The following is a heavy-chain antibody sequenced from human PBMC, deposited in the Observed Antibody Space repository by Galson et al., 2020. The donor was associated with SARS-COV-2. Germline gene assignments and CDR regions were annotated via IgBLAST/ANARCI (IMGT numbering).Heavy chain of an antibody. Sequence: SGPTLVKPTQTLTLTCTFSGFSLTTNGVGVGWIRQPPGKALAWLALIYWDDEKRYRSSLQSRLSITKDTSKNQVVLTMSNMDRLDTATYYCAHRRNLIPVANAFDVWGPGTTVTVSS. D-gene: IGHD3-16*01. CDR1: GFSLTTNGVG. CDR3: AHRRNLIPVANAFDV. CDR2: IYWDDEK. J-gene: IGHJ3*01. V-gene: IGHV2-5*02.